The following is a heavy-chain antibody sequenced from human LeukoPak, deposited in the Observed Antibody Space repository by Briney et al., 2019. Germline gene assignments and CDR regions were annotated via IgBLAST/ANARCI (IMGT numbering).Heavy chain of an antibody. J-gene: IGHJ4*02. Sequence: GASVTVSCKASGYTFTSYAMHWVRQAPGQRLEWMGWINAGNGNTKYSQKFQGRVTITRDTSASTAYMELSSLRSEDTAVYYCARDPATGTLEFDYWGQGTLVTVSS. CDR1: GYTFTSYA. CDR2: INAGNGNT. D-gene: IGHD1-1*01. CDR3: ARDPATGTLEFDY. V-gene: IGHV1-3*01.